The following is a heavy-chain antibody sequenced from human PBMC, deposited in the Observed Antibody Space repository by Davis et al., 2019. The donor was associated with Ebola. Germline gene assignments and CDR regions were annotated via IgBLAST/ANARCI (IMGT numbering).Heavy chain of an antibody. CDR3: ARDTLPYTTSSSCFDP. D-gene: IGHD6-6*01. Sequence: SVKVSCKASGGIFTRHTINWVRQAPGQGLEWMGRIIPILDETNYAQKFQGRVTITADKSTSIAYMELRSLRSEDTAVYYCARDTLPYTTSSSCFDPWGQGTLVTVSS. CDR1: GGIFTRHT. J-gene: IGHJ5*02. V-gene: IGHV1-69*08. CDR2: IIPILDET.